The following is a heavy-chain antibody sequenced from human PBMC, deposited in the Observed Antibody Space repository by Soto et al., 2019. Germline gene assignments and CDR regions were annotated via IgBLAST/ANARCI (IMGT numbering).Heavy chain of an antibody. CDR2: TRDKAHSYTT. V-gene: IGHV3-72*01. J-gene: IGHJ3*02. D-gene: IGHD6-13*01. CDR1: GFIFSDHY. Sequence: PGGSLRLSCAASGFIFSDHYMDWVRQAPGKGLEWVGRTRDKAHSYTTEYAASVKGRFIISRDDSKNSLFLQMNSLKTEDTAVYYCARVRSSSWRLDAFDIWGQGTMVTVSS. CDR3: ARVRSSSWRLDAFDI.